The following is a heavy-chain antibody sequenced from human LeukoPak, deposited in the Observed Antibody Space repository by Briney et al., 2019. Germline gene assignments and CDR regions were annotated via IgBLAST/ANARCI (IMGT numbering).Heavy chain of an antibody. CDR3: TKYGLDTSSWYTVAGAFDI. V-gene: IGHV4-4*01. D-gene: IGHD6-13*01. CDR2: IYHSGNT. J-gene: IGHJ3*02. CDR1: GFTFSSYSM. Sequence: GSLRLSCAASGFTFSSYSMNWVRQSPGKGLEWIGEIYHSGNTNYNPSLESRVTISVDKSNNQFSLRLSSVTAADTAVYFCTKYGLDTSSWYTVAGAFDIWGQGTMVTVSS.